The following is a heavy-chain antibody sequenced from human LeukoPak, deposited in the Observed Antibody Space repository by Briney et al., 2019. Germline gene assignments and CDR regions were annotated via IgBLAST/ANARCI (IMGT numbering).Heavy chain of an antibody. Sequence: GGSLRLSCAASGFTLSSYWMIWVRQAPGKGLEWVANIKQDGSEISYVDSVKGRFTISRDNAKNSLYLQMNSLRAEDTAVYYCARDGGSSGYWGQGTLVTVSS. CDR3: ARDGGSSGY. J-gene: IGHJ4*02. CDR2: IKQDGSEI. CDR1: GFTLSSYW. D-gene: IGHD1-26*01. V-gene: IGHV3-7*03.